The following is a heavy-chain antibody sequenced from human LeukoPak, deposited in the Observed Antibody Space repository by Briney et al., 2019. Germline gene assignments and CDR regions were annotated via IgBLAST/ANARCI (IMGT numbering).Heavy chain of an antibody. CDR2: IIPILGIA. CDR1: GGTFSSYA. CDR3: ARDPNHYGYGYTDY. Sequence: ASVKVSCKASGGTFSSYAISWVRQAPGQGLEWMGRIIPILGIANYAQKFQGRVTITADKSTSTAYMELSSLRSEDTAVYYCARDPNHYGYGYTDYWGQGTLVTVSS. V-gene: IGHV1-69*04. J-gene: IGHJ4*02. D-gene: IGHD5-18*01.